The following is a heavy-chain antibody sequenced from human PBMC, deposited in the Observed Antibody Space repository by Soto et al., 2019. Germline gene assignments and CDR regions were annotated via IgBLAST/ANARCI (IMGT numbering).Heavy chain of an antibody. CDR2: IKQDGSDK. CDR1: GFSFRDYW. CDR3: ARGKDGRRAGTYYFDMAV. D-gene: IGHD1-1*01. Sequence: EEQLVESGGGLVQPGGSLRLSCAASGFSFRDYWMTWVRQAPGKGLDWVANIKQDGSDKCYLDSLKGRFTISRDNAKNSVSPLMNSLRAEDTAVYYCARGKDGRRAGTYYFDMAVWGKGTTVTVSS. J-gene: IGHJ6*03. V-gene: IGHV3-7*01.